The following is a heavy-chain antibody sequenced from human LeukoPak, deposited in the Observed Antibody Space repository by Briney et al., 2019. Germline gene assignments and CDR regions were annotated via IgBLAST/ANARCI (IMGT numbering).Heavy chain of an antibody. V-gene: IGHV3-7*01. CDR1: RFTFSSYW. J-gene: IGHJ4*02. CDR3: ATRLGYFDY. CDR2: IKQDGSEK. D-gene: IGHD3-16*01. Sequence: GGSLRLSCAASRFTFSSYWMTWVRQAPGKGLEWVANIKQDGSEKYYVDSVKGRFTISRDNAKNSLSLQMNSLRAEDTAVYYCATRLGYFDYWGQGTLVTVSS.